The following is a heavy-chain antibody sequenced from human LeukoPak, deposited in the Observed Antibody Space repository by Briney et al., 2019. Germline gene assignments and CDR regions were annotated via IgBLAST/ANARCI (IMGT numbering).Heavy chain of an antibody. CDR2: ISSRSTTI. CDR1: GFTFSSYN. CDR3: ARDGISSSWTGWFDP. J-gene: IGHJ5*02. D-gene: IGHD6-13*01. Sequence: GGSLRLSCAASGFTFSSYNMHWVRQAPGKGLEWVSYISSRSTTIYYADSVKGRFTISRDNAKNSLYMQMNSLRDEDTAVYYCARDGISSSWTGWFDPWGQGTLVTVSS. V-gene: IGHV3-48*02.